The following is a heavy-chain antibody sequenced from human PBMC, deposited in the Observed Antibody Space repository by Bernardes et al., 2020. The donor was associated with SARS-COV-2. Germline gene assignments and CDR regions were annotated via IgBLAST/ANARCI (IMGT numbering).Heavy chain of an antibody. J-gene: IGHJ6*02. CDR2: ISYDGSNK. Sequence: GGSLRLSCAASGFTFSSYGMHWVRQAPGKGLEWVAVISYDGSNKYYADSVKGRFTISRDNSKNTLYLQMNSLRAEDTAVYYCAKDIGEYDLLTGYLSWDKYYFSYGMDVWGQGTTVTGSS. CDR3: AKDIGEYDLLTGYLSWDKYYFSYGMDV. V-gene: IGHV3-30*18. D-gene: IGHD3-9*01. CDR1: GFTFSSYG.